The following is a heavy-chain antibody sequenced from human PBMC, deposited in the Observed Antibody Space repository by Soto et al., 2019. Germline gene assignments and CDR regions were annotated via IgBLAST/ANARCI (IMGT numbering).Heavy chain of an antibody. CDR2: IYYSGST. Sequence: SETLSLTCTVSGGSISSSSYYWGWIRQPPGKGLEWIGSIYYSGSTYYNPSLKSRVTISVDTSKNQFSLKLSSATAADTAVYYYARSGDYYYGMDVWGQGTTVS. CDR3: ARSGDYYYGMDV. D-gene: IGHD2-15*01. V-gene: IGHV4-39*01. J-gene: IGHJ6*02. CDR1: GGSISSSSYY.